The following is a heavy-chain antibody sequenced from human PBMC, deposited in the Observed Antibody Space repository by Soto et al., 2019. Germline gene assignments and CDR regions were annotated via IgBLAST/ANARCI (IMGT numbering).Heavy chain of an antibody. CDR3: ARGEPFILVLEL. V-gene: IGHV1-69*06. Sequence: QVQLVQSGAEVKKPGSSVKVSCKASEDTFVSYAITWVRQAPGQGLEWMGGVVPILGSTNYAQKFQGRVTFTADKSTNTAYMEFSSLRSEDTAMYYCARGEPFILVLELWGQGIMVIVSS. CDR1: EDTFVSYA. D-gene: IGHD3-3*01. CDR2: VVPILGST. J-gene: IGHJ3*01.